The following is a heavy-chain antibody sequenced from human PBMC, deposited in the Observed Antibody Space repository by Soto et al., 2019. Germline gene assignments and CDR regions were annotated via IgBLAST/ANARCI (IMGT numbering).Heavy chain of an antibody. Sequence: GGSLRLSCAASGFTFSNAWMSWVRQAPGKGLEWVGRIKSKTDGGTTDYAAPVKGRFTISRDDSKNTLYLQMNSLKTEDTAVYYCTTVLYCSSTSCYTSYYYYYGMDVWGQGTTVTVSS. CDR1: GFTFSNAW. D-gene: IGHD2-2*02. V-gene: IGHV3-15*01. J-gene: IGHJ6*02. CDR3: TTVLYCSSTSCYTSYYYYYGMDV. CDR2: IKSKTDGGTT.